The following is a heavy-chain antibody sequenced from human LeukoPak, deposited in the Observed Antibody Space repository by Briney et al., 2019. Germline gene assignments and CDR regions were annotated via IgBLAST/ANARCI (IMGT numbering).Heavy chain of an antibody. J-gene: IGHJ4*02. CDR1: GYTFTSYY. CDR2: INPSGGST. V-gene: IGHV1-46*01. D-gene: IGHD5-12*01. CDR3: ARDGLPYNFDY. Sequence: GASVKVSCKASGYTFTSYYMHWVRQAPGQGLEWMGIINPSGGSTSYAQKFQGRVTMTRDMSTSTVYMELSSLRSEDTAVYYCARDGLPYNFDYWGQGTLVTVSS.